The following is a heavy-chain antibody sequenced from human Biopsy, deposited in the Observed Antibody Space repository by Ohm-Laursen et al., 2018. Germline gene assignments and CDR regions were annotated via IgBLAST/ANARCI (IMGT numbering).Heavy chain of an antibody. CDR1: GGSIRSPDHR. D-gene: IGHD3-10*01. V-gene: IGHV4-39*01. Sequence: GTLSLTWTVSGGSIRSPDHRWNWVRRAPGKGLEWIGNIYYSWTTFYNPSLSRRVTMDLDTSSNQFSLKLKSETSADTAVYFCARAYFYGLGTSNYFFDSWGQGALVTVSS. J-gene: IGHJ4*02. CDR2: IYYSWTT. CDR3: ARAYFYGLGTSNYFFDS.